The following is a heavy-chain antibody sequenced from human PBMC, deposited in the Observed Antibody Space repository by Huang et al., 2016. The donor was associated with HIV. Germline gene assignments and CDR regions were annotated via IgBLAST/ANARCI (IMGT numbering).Heavy chain of an antibody. Sequence: QVQLVQSGAEVKKPGSSVKVSCKAAGGTFSSYAISWVRQALIFGTANYAQKFQGRVTITADESTSTAYMELSSLRSEDTAVYYCARARGYYDSSVSYYFDYWGQGTLVTISS. CDR1: GGTFSSYA. CDR3: ARARGYYDSSVSYYFDY. J-gene: IGHJ4*02. V-gene: IGHV1-69*13. D-gene: IGHD3-22*01. CDR2: FGTA.